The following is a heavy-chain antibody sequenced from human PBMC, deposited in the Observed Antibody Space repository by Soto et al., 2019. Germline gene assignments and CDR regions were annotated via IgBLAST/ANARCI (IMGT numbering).Heavy chain of an antibody. V-gene: IGHV4-30-4*08. Sequence: PSETLSLTCVVSGGPVSGDDLYWSWIRQPPGKGLEWIGYIYYSGSTYYNPSLKSRVTISVDTSKNQFSLKLSSVTAADTAVYYCARDTLFHDFWSGYYYYYGMDVWGQGTTVTVSS. CDR2: IYYSGST. D-gene: IGHD3-3*01. CDR3: ARDTLFHDFWSGYYYYYGMDV. J-gene: IGHJ6*02. CDR1: GGPVSGDDLY.